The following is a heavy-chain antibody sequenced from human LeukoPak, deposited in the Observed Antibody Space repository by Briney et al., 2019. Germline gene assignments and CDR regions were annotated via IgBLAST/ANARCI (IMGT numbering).Heavy chain of an antibody. V-gene: IGHV3-66*01. CDR1: GFTFSSYG. CDR2: IYSGGST. Sequence: GGSLRLSCAASGFTFSSYGMHWVRQAPGKGLEWVSVIYSGGSTYYADSVKGRFTISRDNSKNTLYLQMQSLRAEDTAVYYCATDQVSTVGPFGAWGQGTLVTVSS. J-gene: IGHJ5*02. CDR3: ATDQVSTVGPFGA. D-gene: IGHD5/OR15-5a*01.